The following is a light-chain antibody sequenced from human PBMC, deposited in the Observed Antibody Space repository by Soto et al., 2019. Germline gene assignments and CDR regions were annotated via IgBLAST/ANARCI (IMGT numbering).Light chain of an antibody. Sequence: AIRMTQSPSSLSASTGDRVTITCRASQGISSYLAWYQQKPGKAPKLLIYAASTLQSGVPSRFSCSGSGTDITLTISCLQSEDFATYYCQQYYSYPFTFGPGTKVEIK. CDR3: QQYYSYPFT. CDR1: QGISSY. V-gene: IGKV1-8*01. CDR2: AAS. J-gene: IGKJ3*01.